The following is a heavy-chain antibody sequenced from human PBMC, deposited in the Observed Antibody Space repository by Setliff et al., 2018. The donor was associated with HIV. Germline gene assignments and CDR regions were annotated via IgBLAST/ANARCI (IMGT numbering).Heavy chain of an antibody. Sequence: PSETLSLTCSVSGASISSYYWSWIRQPPGKGLEWIGYISPTGNTNYNPSLKSRVTISVDTSKNQFSLKLSSVTAADTAVYYCARDSGRVSGRYQINFDCWGQGTLVTVSS. J-gene: IGHJ4*02. D-gene: IGHD1-26*01. CDR1: GASISSYY. V-gene: IGHV4-59*01. CDR3: ARDSGRVSGRYQINFDC. CDR2: ISPTGNT.